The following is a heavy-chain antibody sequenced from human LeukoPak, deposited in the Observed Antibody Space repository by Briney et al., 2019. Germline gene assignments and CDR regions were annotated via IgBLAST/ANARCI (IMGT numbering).Heavy chain of an antibody. V-gene: IGHV1-8*01. CDR2: MNPNSGNT. D-gene: IGHD3-22*01. CDR1: VYTFTIYD. CDR3: ARRYYYDSSGYSFDY. J-gene: IGHJ4*02. Sequence: GASVNVSFTASVYTFTIYDINWVRQATGQGREWMGWMNPNSGNTGYAQKFQGRVTMTRHTSISTAYMELSSLRSEDTAVYYCARRYYYDSSGYSFDYWGQGTLVTVSS.